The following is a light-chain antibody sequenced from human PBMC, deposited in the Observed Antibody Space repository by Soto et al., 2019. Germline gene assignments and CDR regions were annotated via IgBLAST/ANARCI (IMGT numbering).Light chain of an antibody. J-gene: IGKJ1*01. CDR3: QQYNNWLTWT. V-gene: IGKV3-15*01. Sequence: LTQSPGTLSLSPGERATLSCGASQSVSSRYLAWYQQKPGQAPRLLFYGASTRATGIPARFSGSGSGTEFTLTISSLKSEDFAVYYCQQYNNWLTWTFGHGTKVDIK. CDR2: GAS. CDR1: QSVSSRY.